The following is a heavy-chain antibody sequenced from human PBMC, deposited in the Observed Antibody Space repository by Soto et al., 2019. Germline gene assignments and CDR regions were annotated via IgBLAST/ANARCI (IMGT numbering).Heavy chain of an antibody. Sequence: ASVKVSCKASGYTFTSYGISWVRQAPGQGLEWMGWISAYNGNTNYAQKLQGRVTMTTDTSTSTAYMELRSLRSDDTAVYYCARVPYCGGDCHNYYYYMDVWGKGTTVTVSS. D-gene: IGHD2-21*01. CDR2: ISAYNGNT. CDR3: ARVPYCGGDCHNYYYYMDV. J-gene: IGHJ6*03. CDR1: GYTFTSYG. V-gene: IGHV1-18*01.